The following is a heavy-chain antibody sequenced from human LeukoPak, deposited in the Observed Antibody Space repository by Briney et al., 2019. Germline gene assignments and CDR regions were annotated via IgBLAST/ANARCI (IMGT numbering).Heavy chain of an antibody. CDR2: IYYSGST. CDR1: GGSISSGGYF. V-gene: IGHV4-31*03. CDR3: AREIILVPYLGAFDF. Sequence: PSETLSLTCTVSGGSISSGGYFWTWIRQHPGKGLEWIGAIYYSGSTHYNPSLKSRVTISLDTSKNQFSLKLSSVTAADTAMYYCAREIILVPYLGAFDFWGQGTMATVSS. D-gene: IGHD3-22*01. J-gene: IGHJ3*01.